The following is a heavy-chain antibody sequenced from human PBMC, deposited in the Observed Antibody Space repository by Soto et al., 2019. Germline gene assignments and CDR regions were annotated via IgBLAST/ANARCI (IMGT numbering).Heavy chain of an antibody. J-gene: IGHJ4*02. V-gene: IGHV4-34*01. CDR3: ARVLIAGVTTD. CDR1: GGSFSGFY. D-gene: IGHD5-18*01. CDR2: SNHVGST. Sequence: SETLSLTCAVYGGSFSGFYWSWIRQPPGKGLEWIGESNHVGSTNYNPSLKSRVTMSVDPSKNQFSLRLTSVTAADTAVYYCARVLIAGVTTDWGQGTLVTVYS.